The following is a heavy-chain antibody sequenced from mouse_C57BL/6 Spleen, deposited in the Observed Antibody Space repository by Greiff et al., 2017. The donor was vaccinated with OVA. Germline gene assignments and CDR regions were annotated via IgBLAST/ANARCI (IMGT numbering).Heavy chain of an antibody. D-gene: IGHD1-1*02. CDR3: ARSYGPYAMDY. CDR1: GFTFSSYA. CDR2: ISDGGSYT. J-gene: IGHJ4*01. V-gene: IGHV5-4*03. Sequence: EVKVEESGGGLVKPGGSLKLSCAASGFTFSSYAMSWVRQTPEKRLEWVATISDGGSYTYYPDNVKGRFTISRDNAKNNLYLQMSHLKSEDTAMYYCARSYGPYAMDYWGQGTSVTVSS.